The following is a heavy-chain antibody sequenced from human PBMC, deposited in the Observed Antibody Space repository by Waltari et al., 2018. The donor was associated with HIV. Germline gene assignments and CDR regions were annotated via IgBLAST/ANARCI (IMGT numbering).Heavy chain of an antibody. CDR2: IRNKPSSYTT. V-gene: IGHV3-72*01. D-gene: IGHD1-1*01. CDR1: GLAFRDYH. Sequence: EVQLVASGGGLVQPGGSLSPSCAAPGLAFRDYHMDWVRPAPGKGLEWVGRIRNKPSSYTTEYAASVKGRFSISRDDSRNSLYLQMNSLKTEDTAVYYCTTSAIGNIFDNWGQGTLVTVSS. J-gene: IGHJ4*02. CDR3: TTSAIGNIFDN.